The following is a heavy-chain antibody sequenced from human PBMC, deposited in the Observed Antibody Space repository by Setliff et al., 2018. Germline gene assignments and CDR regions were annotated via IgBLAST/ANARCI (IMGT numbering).Heavy chain of an antibody. V-gene: IGHV4-59*01. CDR1: GGSIRNYY. D-gene: IGHD3-3*01. CDR2: IYYSGNT. J-gene: IGHJ4*02. CDR3: ARGYYNFLSGYYTPYYFDY. Sequence: LSLTCTVSGGSIRNYYWSWIRQPPGKGLEWIGYIYYSGNTNYDPSLKSRVTISVDTSKNQFSLKLSSVTAADTAVYFCARGYYNFLSGYYTPYYFDYWGQGTLVTVSS.